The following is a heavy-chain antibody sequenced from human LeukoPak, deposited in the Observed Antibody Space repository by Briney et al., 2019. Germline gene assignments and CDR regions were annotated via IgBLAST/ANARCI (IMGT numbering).Heavy chain of an antibody. J-gene: IGHJ5*02. V-gene: IGHV4-61*02. Sequence: PSETLSLTCTVSGGSISSSSYYWGWIRQPAGKGLEWIGRIYTSGSTNYNPSLKSRVTMSVDTSKNQFSLKLSSVTAADTAVYYCARDLMGYWFDPWGQGTLVTVSS. D-gene: IGHD2-8*01. CDR3: ARDLMGYWFDP. CDR2: IYTSGST. CDR1: GGSISSSSYY.